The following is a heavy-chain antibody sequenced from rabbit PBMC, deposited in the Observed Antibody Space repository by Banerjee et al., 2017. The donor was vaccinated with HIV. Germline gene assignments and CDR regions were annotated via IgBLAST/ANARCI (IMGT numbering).Heavy chain of an antibody. D-gene: IGHD4-1*01. CDR1: GFSFSSAYY. Sequence: QSLEESGGDLVKPGASLKLTCTASGFSFSSAYYICWVRQAPGKGLDLIACIYAGYIGSTWYASWAKGRFTISKTSSTTVTLQMTSLTAADTATYFCARDLDGVIGWNFGWWGQGTLVTVS. V-gene: IGHV1S40*01. CDR3: ARDLDGVIGWNFGW. J-gene: IGHJ3*01. CDR2: IYAGYIGST.